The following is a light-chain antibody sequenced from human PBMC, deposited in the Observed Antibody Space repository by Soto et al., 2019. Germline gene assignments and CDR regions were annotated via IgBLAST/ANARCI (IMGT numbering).Light chain of an antibody. CDR2: EVT. CDR1: SSDIGGYNY. V-gene: IGLV2-14*01. J-gene: IGLJ1*01. CDR3: SSYTSRTPLYV. Sequence: QSALTQPASVSGSPGQSITVSCTGTSSDIGGYNYVSWYQQHPGKAPKRMVYEVTNRSSGVSDRFSGSKSGNTASLTISGLQADDEGYYYCSSYTSRTPLYVFGTGTKVTVL.